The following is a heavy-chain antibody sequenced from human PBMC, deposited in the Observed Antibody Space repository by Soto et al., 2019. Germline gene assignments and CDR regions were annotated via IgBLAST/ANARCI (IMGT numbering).Heavy chain of an antibody. Sequence: SETLSLTCTVSGDSVTNYFWSWMRQPPGNGLDWIGHMYHGGRTNYSPSLKSRVTMSLDSSKNQFSLNLSSLTAAYTAVYFCARAPRYCTNGVCPLFDFWGQGVLVTVSS. V-gene: IGHV4-59*02. D-gene: IGHD2-8*01. CDR3: ARAPRYCTNGVCPLFDF. CDR1: GDSVTNYF. J-gene: IGHJ4*02. CDR2: MYHGGRT.